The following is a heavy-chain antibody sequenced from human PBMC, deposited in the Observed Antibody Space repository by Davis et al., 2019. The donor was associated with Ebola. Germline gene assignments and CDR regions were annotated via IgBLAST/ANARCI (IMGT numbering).Heavy chain of an antibody. CDR3: ARGVGYKYGIIDY. V-gene: IGHV1-2*05. J-gene: IGHJ4*02. CDR2: INPHSGAT. CDR1: GYDFTDFY. D-gene: IGHD5-18*01. Sequence: AASVKVSCKASGYDFTDFYIHWVRQAPGQGLEWMGRINPHSGATKYAQRFQGRVTMTRDTSISTAYMELSGLRSDATGLHYCARGVGYKYGIIDYWGQGTLVSVSS.